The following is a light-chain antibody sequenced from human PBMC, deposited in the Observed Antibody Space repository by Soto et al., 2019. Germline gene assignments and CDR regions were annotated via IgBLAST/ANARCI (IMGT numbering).Light chain of an antibody. CDR1: SSNIGSNS. CDR3: ATWDDSLNAFL. CDR2: NND. J-gene: IGLJ2*01. Sequence: QSVLSQPPSASGPPGQRVTLSCSGSSSNIGSNSVNWYQQLPGTAPKLLIHNNDQRPSGVPDRLSGSKSGTSASLAITGLQSEEEADYYCATWDDSLNAFLFGGGTQLTVL. V-gene: IGLV1-44*01.